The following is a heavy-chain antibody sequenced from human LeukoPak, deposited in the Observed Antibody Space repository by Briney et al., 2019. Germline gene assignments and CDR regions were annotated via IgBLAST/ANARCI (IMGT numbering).Heavy chain of an antibody. CDR1: GDSVSSNSAA. Sequence: PSQTLSLTCAISGDSVSSNSAAWNWIRQSPSRCLEWLGRTYYRSKWYNDYAVSVKSRITINPDTSKNQFSLQLNSVTPEDTAVYYCARSSIAARRLQNWFDPWGQGTLVTVSS. D-gene: IGHD6-6*01. CDR2: TYYRSKWYN. J-gene: IGHJ5*02. CDR3: ARSSIAARRLQNWFDP. V-gene: IGHV6-1*01.